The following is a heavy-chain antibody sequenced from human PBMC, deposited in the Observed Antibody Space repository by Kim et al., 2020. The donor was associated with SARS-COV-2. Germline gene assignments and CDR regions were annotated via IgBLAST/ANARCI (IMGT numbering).Heavy chain of an antibody. D-gene: IGHD1-26*01. V-gene: IGHV4-30-2*05. CDR3: ARDGGGSYFRYGMDV. Sequence: SLKTRVTIAVDTAKNQFSLKLSSVSAADTAVYDCARDGGGSYFRYGMDVWGQGTTVTVSS. J-gene: IGHJ6*02.